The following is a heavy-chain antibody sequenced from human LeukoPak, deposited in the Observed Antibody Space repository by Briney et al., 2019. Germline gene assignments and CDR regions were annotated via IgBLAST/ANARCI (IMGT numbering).Heavy chain of an antibody. D-gene: IGHD3-22*01. CDR2: INPSGGST. Sequence: ASVKVSCKASGYTFTSYYMHWVRQAPGQGLEWMGIINPSGGSTSYAQKFQGRVTMTRDTFTSTVYMELSSLRSEDTAVYYCARALHHYYDSSGYDAFDIWGQGTMVTVSS. CDR3: ARALHHYYDSSGYDAFDI. J-gene: IGHJ3*02. V-gene: IGHV1-46*01. CDR1: GYTFTSYY.